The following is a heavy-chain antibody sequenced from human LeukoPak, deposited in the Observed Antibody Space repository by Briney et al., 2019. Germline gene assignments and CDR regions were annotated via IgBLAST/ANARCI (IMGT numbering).Heavy chain of an antibody. CDR1: GGSFSGYY. CDR3: ASHRGYSYGYLVFDY. V-gene: IGHV4-34*01. D-gene: IGHD5-18*01. CDR2: INHSGST. Sequence: SETLSLTCAVYGGSFSGYYWSWIRQPPGKGLEWIGEINHSGSTNYNPSLKSRVTISVDTSKNQFSLKLSSVTAADTAVYYCASHRGYSYGYLVFDYWGQGTLVTVSS. J-gene: IGHJ4*02.